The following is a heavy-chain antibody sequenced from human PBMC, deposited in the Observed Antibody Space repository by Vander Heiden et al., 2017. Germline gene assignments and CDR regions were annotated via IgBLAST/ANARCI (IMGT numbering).Heavy chain of an antibody. Sequence: QVQLVESGGGVVQPGRSLRLSCAASGFTFSSYGMHWVRQAPGKGLEWVAVIWYDGSNKYYADSVKGRVTISRDNSKNTLYLQMNSLRAEDTAVYYCAREYISSGGSCYSCGADYWGQGTLVTVSS. CDR1: GFTFSSYG. V-gene: IGHV3-33*01. D-gene: IGHD2-15*01. J-gene: IGHJ4*02. CDR2: IWYDGSNK. CDR3: AREYISSGGSCYSCGADY.